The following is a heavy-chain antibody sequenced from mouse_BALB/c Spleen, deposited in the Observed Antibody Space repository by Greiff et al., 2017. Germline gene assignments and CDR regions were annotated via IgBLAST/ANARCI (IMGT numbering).Heavy chain of an antibody. CDR3: ARETYYYGSSPFDY. V-gene: IGHV5-6-5*01. Sequence: EVQLVESGGGLVKPGGSLKLSCAASGFTFSSYAMSWVRQTPEKRLEWVASISSGGSTYYPDSVKGRFTISRDNARNILYLQMSSLRSEDTAMYYCARETYYYGSSPFDYWGQGTTLTVSS. CDR2: ISSGGST. D-gene: IGHD1-1*01. J-gene: IGHJ2*01. CDR1: GFTFSSYA.